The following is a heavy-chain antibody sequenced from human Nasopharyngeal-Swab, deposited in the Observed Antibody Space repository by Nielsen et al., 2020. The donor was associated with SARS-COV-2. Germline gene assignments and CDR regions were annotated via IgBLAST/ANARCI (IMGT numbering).Heavy chain of an antibody. Sequence: GESLQISCAASGFTFRSYAMGWVRQAPGKGLEWVSIISGSGDTTYYADSVKDRFTISRDNSKNTLYLQTNSLRVEDTAVYYCAKAPYLRGLDVWGQGTTVTVSS. CDR2: ISGSGDTT. V-gene: IGHV3-23*01. J-gene: IGHJ6*02. CDR1: GFTFRSYA. CDR3: AKAPYLRGLDV. D-gene: IGHD2-21*01.